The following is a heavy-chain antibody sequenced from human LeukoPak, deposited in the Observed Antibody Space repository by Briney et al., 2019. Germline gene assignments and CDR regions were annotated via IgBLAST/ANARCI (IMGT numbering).Heavy chain of an antibody. Sequence: GGSLRLSCVASGFTFSSYGMHWVRQAPGKGLEWVSAISGSGGSTYYADSVKGRFTISRDNSKNTLYLQMNSLRAEDTAVYYCAKDESSGYFVWGQGTLVTVSS. J-gene: IGHJ4*02. CDR1: GFTFSSYG. V-gene: IGHV3-23*01. CDR2: ISGSGGST. D-gene: IGHD3-9*01. CDR3: AKDESSGYFV.